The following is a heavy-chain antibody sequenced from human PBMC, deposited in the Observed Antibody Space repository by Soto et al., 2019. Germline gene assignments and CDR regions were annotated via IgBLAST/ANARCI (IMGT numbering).Heavy chain of an antibody. V-gene: IGHV3-21*06. CDR2: INYSGRYM. CDR1: GSSFSSSD. J-gene: IGHJ4*02. D-gene: IGHD3-22*01. Sequence: PGGSLRLSCATSGSSFSSSDMTWVRQAPGKGLEYVSSINYSGRYMFYAGSLRGRFTVSRDNAKNSLYLQMNSLRAEDTAVYYCARKSSSDSTGYDYFDYWGQGTLVTVSS. CDR3: ARKSSSDSTGYDYFDY.